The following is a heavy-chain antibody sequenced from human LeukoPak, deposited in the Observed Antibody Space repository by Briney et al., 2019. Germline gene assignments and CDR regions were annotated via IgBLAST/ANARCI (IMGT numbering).Heavy chain of an antibody. CDR2: INHSGST. Sequence: SETLSLTCAVYGGSFSGYYWSWIRQPPGKGLEWIGKINHSGSTNYNPSLKSRVTISVDTSKNQFSLKLSSVTAADTAVYYCARRVNYDFWSGYYTAWFDPWGQGTLVTVSS. CDR3: ARRVNYDFWSGYYTAWFDP. CDR1: GGSFSGYY. D-gene: IGHD3-3*01. J-gene: IGHJ5*02. V-gene: IGHV4-34*01.